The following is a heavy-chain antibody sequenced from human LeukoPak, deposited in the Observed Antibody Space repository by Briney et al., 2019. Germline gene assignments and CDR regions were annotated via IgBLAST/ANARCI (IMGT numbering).Heavy chain of an antibody. CDR1: GDSISGYY. CDR2: IYYSGST. D-gene: IGHD6-13*01. Sequence: SETLSLTCTVSGDSISGYYWSWIRQPPGKGLEWIGYIYYSGSTNYNPSLKSRVTMSVDTSKNQFSLRLSSVTAADTAVYYCARGRWGIAAAGTSYWGQGTLVAVSS. J-gene: IGHJ4*02. CDR3: ARGRWGIAAAGTSY. V-gene: IGHV4-59*01.